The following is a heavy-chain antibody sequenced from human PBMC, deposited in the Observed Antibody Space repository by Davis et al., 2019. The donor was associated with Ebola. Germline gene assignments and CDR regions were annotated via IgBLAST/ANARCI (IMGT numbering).Heavy chain of an antibody. V-gene: IGHV1-46*01. CDR3: ARSPPVSVVIPEAISYFHGLDV. D-gene: IGHD3-22*01. Sequence: AASVKVSCKASGYTFTSYYMHWVRQAPGQGLEWMGIINPSGGSTSYAQKFQGRVTMTRDTSTSTVYMELSSLRSEDTAVYYCARSPPVSVVIPEAISYFHGLDVWGQGTTVIVSS. J-gene: IGHJ6*02. CDR1: GYTFTSYY. CDR2: INPSGGST.